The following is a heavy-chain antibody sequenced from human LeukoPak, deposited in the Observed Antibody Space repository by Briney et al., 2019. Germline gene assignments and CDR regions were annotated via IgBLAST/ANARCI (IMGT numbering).Heavy chain of an antibody. Sequence: GGSLRLSCAASGFTLSSYAMSWVRQGPGKGLEWVSAISVSGNTYHADSVKGRFTISRDSYKNTLYLQMNSLRAEDAAVYYCAKAPVTTCSGAYCYPFDYWGQGTLITVSS. J-gene: IGHJ4*02. V-gene: IGHV3-23*01. CDR1: GFTLSSYA. CDR3: AKAPVTTCSGAYCYPFDY. D-gene: IGHD2-15*01. CDR2: ISVSGNT.